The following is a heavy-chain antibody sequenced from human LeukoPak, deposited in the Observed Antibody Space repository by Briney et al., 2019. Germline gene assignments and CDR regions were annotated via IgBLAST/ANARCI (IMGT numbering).Heavy chain of an antibody. CDR1: GFTFSDYY. CDR3: VKYYYDSSGHSAPDS. V-gene: IGHV3-11*03. J-gene: IGHJ4*02. CDR2: ISSRSSYT. D-gene: IGHD3-22*01. Sequence: GGSLRLSCAASGFTFSDYYMSWIRQAPGKGLEWVSYISSRSSYTNYADSVKGRFTISRDNAKNSLYLQMNSLRAEDTAVYYCVKYYYDSSGHSAPDSWGQGTLVTVSS.